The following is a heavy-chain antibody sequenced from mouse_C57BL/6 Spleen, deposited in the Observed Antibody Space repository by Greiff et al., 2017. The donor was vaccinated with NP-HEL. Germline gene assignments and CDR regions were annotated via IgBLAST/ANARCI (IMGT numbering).Heavy chain of an antibody. V-gene: IGHV3-6*01. CDR1: GYSITSGYY. CDR2: ISYDGSN. CDR3: ARFDGYFDY. D-gene: IGHD2-3*01. J-gene: IGHJ2*01. Sequence: VQLQQSGPGLVKPSQSLSLTCSVTGYSITSGYYWNWIRQFPGNKLEWMGYISYDGSNNYNPSLKNRISITRDTSKNQFFLKLNSVTTEDTATYYCARFDGYFDYWGQGTTLTVSS.